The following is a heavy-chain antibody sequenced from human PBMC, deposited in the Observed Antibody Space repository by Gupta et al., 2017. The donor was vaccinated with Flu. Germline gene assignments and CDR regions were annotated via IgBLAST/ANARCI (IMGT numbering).Heavy chain of an antibody. CDR1: GFIISSHD. J-gene: IGHJ4*02. Sequence: SGFIISSHDMSWVRQAPGRGLAWISFISSRYEVYYADPVRGRFTSSSDNASTSLYLKMSGLRDEDTAVDDCARSHRDKWGQGTLVTVSS. CDR3: ARSHRDK. CDR2: ISSRYEV. V-gene: IGHV3-48*03.